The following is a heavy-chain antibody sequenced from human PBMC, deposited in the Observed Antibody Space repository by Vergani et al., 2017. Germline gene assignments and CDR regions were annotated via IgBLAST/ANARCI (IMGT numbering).Heavy chain of an antibody. V-gene: IGHV4-39*01. J-gene: IGHJ4*02. CDR2: SRYSWPT. CDR1: GASISSNSYY. CDR3: ARHDRKTYTATMGWYDY. D-gene: IGHD3-16*01. Sequence: QLQLQESGPGLLEPSETLSLTCTVSGASISSNSYYWGCVRQSPGNCLECVLSSRYSWPTYYNLPLQSRTTISLDTAKNQFSLKLSSVTAADKAISFCARHDRKTYTATMGWYDYWGQGILVTVSS.